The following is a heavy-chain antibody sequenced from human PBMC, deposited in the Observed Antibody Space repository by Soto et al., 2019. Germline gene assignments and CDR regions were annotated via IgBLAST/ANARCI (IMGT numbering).Heavy chain of an antibody. CDR1: GFTFSSYA. D-gene: IGHD3-3*01. CDR3: AKDLAEGGGRFLEWLLFYFDY. Sequence: EVQLLESGGGLVQPGGSLRLSCAASGFTFSSYAMSWVRQAPGKGLEWVSAISGSGGSTYYADSVKGRFIISRDNSKNTLYLQMNSLRAEDTAVYYCAKDLAEGGGRFLEWLLFYFDYWGQGTLVTVSS. J-gene: IGHJ4*02. CDR2: ISGSGGST. V-gene: IGHV3-23*01.